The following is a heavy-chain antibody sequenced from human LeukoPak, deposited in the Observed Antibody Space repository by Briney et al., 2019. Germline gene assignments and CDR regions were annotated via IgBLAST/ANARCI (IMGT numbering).Heavy chain of an antibody. CDR2: ISSSGSTI. V-gene: IGHV3-48*03. J-gene: IGHJ3*02. CDR3: ARDCSSTSCPAGRYFDWGAFDI. D-gene: IGHD2-2*01. Sequence: GGSLRLSCAASGFTFSSYEMNWVRQAPGKGLEWVSYISSSGSTIYYADSVKGRFTISRDNAKNSLYLQMNSLRAEDTAVYYCARDCSSTSCPAGRYFDWGAFDIWGQGTVVTVSS. CDR1: GFTFSSYE.